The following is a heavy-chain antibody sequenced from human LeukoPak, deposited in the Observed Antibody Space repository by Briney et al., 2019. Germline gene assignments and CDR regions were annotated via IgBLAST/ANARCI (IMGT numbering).Heavy chain of an antibody. CDR2: ISSSGGSI. J-gene: IGHJ4*02. Sequence: GGSLRLSCAASGFTFSDFEMNWVRQAPGKGLEWVSYISSSGGSINYADSVKGRFTISRDNAKNLLYLQMNSLRAEDTAVYYCARRFDCWGQGTLVTVSS. V-gene: IGHV3-48*03. CDR1: GFTFSDFE. CDR3: ARRFDC.